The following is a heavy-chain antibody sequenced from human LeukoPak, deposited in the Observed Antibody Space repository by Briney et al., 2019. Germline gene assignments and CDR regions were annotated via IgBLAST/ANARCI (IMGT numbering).Heavy chain of an antibody. D-gene: IGHD4-17*01. CDR2: IYTTGST. CDR1: GGSISSGSYY. V-gene: IGHV4-61*02. CDR3: ARVGHDYDDGRYFDL. Sequence: SQTLSLTCTVSGGSISSGSYYWSWIRQTAGKGLEWIGIIYTTGSTNYNRSLKSRSSISVDKSKNQLSLKLNSVTAADTAVYYCARVGHDYDDGRYFDLWGRGTLVTVSS. J-gene: IGHJ2*01.